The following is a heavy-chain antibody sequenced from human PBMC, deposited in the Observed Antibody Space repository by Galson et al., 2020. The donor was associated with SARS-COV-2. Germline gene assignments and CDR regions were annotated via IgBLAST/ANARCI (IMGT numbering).Heavy chain of an antibody. V-gene: IGHV3-30*01. D-gene: IGHD3-10*01. J-gene: IGHJ3*02. CDR2: ISYDGSNK. Sequence: GESLKISCAASGFTFSSYAMHWVRQAPGKGLEWVAVISYDGSNKYYADSVKGRFTISRDNSKNTLYLQMNSLRAEDTAVYYCAREGILATPDAFDIGGQGTMVTVSS. CDR1: GFTFSSYA. CDR3: AREGILATPDAFDI.